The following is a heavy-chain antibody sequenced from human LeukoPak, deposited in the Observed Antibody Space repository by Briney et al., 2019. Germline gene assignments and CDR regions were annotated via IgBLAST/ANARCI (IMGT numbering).Heavy chain of an antibody. J-gene: IGHJ4*02. CDR2: ISPGGGTT. CDR3: AKGSSIAARPPFDY. D-gene: IGHD6-6*01. V-gene: IGHV3-23*01. CDR1: GFAFGSEA. Sequence: GGSLRLSCAVSGFAFGSEAMSWVRQSPARGLEWVASISPGGGTTYYADYVKGRFTISRDNSKNTLYLQMNSLRAEDTAVYYCAKGSSIAARPPFDYWGQGTLVTVSS.